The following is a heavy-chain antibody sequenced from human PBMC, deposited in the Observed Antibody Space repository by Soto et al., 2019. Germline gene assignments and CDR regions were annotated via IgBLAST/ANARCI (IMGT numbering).Heavy chain of an antibody. CDR1: GFTFSSYW. Sequence: GGSLRLSCAASGFTFSSYWMSWVRQAPGKGLEWVANIKQDGSEKYYVDSVKGRFTISRDNAKNSLYLQMNSLRAEDTAVYYCARDLGGTYYDFWSGYSSFWFDPWGQGTLVTVSS. CDR2: IKQDGSEK. D-gene: IGHD3-3*01. CDR3: ARDLGGTYYDFWSGYSSFWFDP. J-gene: IGHJ5*02. V-gene: IGHV3-7*03.